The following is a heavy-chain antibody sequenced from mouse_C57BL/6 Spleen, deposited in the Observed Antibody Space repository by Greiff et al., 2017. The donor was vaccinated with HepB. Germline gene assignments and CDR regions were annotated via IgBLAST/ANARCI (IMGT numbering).Heavy chain of an antibody. J-gene: IGHJ3*01. V-gene: IGHV1-7*01. Sequence: VQLQQSGAELAKPGASVKLSCKASGYTFTSYWMHWVKQRPGQGLEWIGYINPSSGCTKYNQKFKDKATLTADKSSSTAYMQLSSLTYEDSAVYSCARYPIYSNYPAWFAYWGQGTLVTVSA. CDR3: ARYPIYSNYPAWFAY. D-gene: IGHD2-5*01. CDR1: GYTFTSYW. CDR2: INPSSGCT.